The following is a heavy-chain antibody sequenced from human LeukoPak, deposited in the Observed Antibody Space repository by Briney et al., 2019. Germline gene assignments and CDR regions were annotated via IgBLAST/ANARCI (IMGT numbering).Heavy chain of an antibody. Sequence: SGGSLRLSCAASGFTFSSYAMHWVRQAPGKGLEWVAVISYDGSNKYYADSVKGRLTISRDNSKNTLYLQMNSLRAEDTAVYYCATDCSSTSCYQGDDYWGQGTLVTVST. CDR1: GFTFSSYA. J-gene: IGHJ4*02. D-gene: IGHD2-2*01. CDR2: ISYDGSNK. V-gene: IGHV3-30-3*01. CDR3: ATDCSSTSCYQGDDY.